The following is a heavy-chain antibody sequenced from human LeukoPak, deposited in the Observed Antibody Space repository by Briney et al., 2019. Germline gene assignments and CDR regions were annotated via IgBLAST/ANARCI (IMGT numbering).Heavy chain of an antibody. CDR3: ARVRYGSGSYSAFDY. V-gene: IGHV3-48*01. D-gene: IGHD3-10*01. CDR2: ISSSSSTI. J-gene: IGHJ4*02. Sequence: GGSLRLSCAASGFTFSSYSMNWVRQAPGKGLEWVSYISSSSSTIYYADSVKGRFTISRDNAKNSLYLQMNSLRAEDTAVCYCARVRYGSGSYSAFDYWGQGTLVTVSS. CDR1: GFTFSSYS.